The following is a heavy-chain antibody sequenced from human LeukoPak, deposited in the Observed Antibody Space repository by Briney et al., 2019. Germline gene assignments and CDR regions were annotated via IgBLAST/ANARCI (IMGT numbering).Heavy chain of an antibody. CDR1: GFSFSSYA. J-gene: IGHJ4*02. Sequence: QPGRSLRLSCAASGFSFSSYAMHWVRQTPSKGLQWVALISYDGTNKYYADSVKGRFTVSRDNSKNTLDLQMNSLRAEDTAVYFCARGLYCSGESCFPYWGRGTLVTVSS. D-gene: IGHD2-15*01. CDR2: ISYDGTNK. CDR3: ARGLYCSGESCFPY. V-gene: IGHV3-30-3*01.